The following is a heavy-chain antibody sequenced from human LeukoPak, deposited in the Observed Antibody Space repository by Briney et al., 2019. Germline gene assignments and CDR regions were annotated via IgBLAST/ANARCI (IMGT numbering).Heavy chain of an antibody. V-gene: IGHV5-51*01. J-gene: IGHJ5*02. Sequence: GESLKISCKGSGYSFPNYWIGWVRQMPGKGLEWVGIIYPGDSDTRYSPSFQGQVTISADKSISTAYLQWSSLKASDTAMYYCARGEQQLVLGWFDPWGQGTLVTVSS. D-gene: IGHD6-13*01. CDR1: GYSFPNYW. CDR2: IYPGDSDT. CDR3: ARGEQQLVLGWFDP.